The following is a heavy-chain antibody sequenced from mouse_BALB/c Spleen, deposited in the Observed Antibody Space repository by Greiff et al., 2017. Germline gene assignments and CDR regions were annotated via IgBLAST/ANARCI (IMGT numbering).Heavy chain of an antibody. J-gene: IGHJ2*01. D-gene: IGHD2-4*01. CDR1: GFNIKDTY. V-gene: IGHV14-3*02. CDR2: IDPANGNT. CDR3: ARWGLRRYYFDY. Sequence: EVQLQQSGAELVKPGASVKLSCTASGFNIKDTYMHWVKQRPEQGLEWIGRIDPANGNTKYDPKFQGKATITADTSSNTAYLQLSSLTSEDTAVYYCARWGLRRYYFDYWGQGTTLTVSS.